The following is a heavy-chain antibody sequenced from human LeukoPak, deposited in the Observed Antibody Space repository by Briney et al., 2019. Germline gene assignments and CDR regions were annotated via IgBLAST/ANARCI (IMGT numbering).Heavy chain of an antibody. D-gene: IGHD3-22*01. J-gene: IGHJ4*02. CDR2: IYSGGST. CDR3: ARISYYYDSSGYSTYYFDY. CDR1: GFTFSSYS. Sequence: PGGSLRLSCAASGFTFSSYSMNWVRQAPGKGLEWVSVIYSGGSTYYADSVKGRFTISRDNSKNTLYLQMNSLRAEDTAVYYCARISYYYDSSGYSTYYFDYWGQGTLVTVSS. V-gene: IGHV3-53*01.